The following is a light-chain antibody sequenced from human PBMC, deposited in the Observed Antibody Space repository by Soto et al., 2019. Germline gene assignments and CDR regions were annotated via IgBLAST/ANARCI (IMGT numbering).Light chain of an antibody. CDR3: QQCNNWPNT. CDR1: QTISSW. Sequence: DIQMTQSPSTLSGAVGDRVTITCRASQTISSWLAWYQQKPGKAPKLLIYKASTLKSGVPSRFSGSGSGTEFTLTISSLQSEDFAVYYCQQCNNWPNTFGGGTKVDIK. V-gene: IGKV1-5*03. CDR2: KAS. J-gene: IGKJ4*01.